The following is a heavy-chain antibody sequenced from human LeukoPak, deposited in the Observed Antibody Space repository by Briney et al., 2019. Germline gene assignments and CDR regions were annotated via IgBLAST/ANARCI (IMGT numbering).Heavy chain of an antibody. D-gene: IGHD3-3*01. Sequence: PSETLSLTCAVYGGSFSGYYWSWIRHPPGKGLEWIGEINHSGSTNYNPSLKSRVTISVDTSKNQFSLKLSSVTAADTAVYYCARGRSGYYPVVWGQGTLVTVSS. CDR3: ARGRSGYYPVV. V-gene: IGHV4-34*01. J-gene: IGHJ4*02. CDR2: INHSGST. CDR1: GGSFSGYY.